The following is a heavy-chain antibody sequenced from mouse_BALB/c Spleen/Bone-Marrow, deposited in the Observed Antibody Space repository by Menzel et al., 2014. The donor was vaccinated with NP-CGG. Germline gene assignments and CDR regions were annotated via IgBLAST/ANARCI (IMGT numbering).Heavy chain of an antibody. CDR2: ISYSGST. CDR1: GDSITSGY. J-gene: IGHJ1*01. Sequence: EVKLVESGPRLVEPSQTLSLTCSVTGDSITSGYWNWIRKFPGNKLEYMGHISYSGSTYYNPSLKSRISITRDTSTNQYYLQLNSVTTEDTATYYCARRGYGKHFDVWGAGTTVTVSS. D-gene: IGHD2-1*01. CDR3: ARRGYGKHFDV. V-gene: IGHV3-8*02.